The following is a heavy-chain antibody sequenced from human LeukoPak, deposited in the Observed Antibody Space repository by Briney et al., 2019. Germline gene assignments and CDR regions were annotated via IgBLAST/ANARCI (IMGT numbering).Heavy chain of an antibody. V-gene: IGHV1-18*01. CDR3: ARSAYYYDTSAYADDFDS. J-gene: IGHJ4*02. D-gene: IGHD3-22*01. Sequence: ASVKVSCRASGYTFTNSGINWVRQAPGQGLEWMGWISAYKGNANYAPKLQGRVTLTTDTPTSTAFMELSSLRSDDTAVYYCARSAYYYDTSAYADDFDSWGQGTLVTVSS. CDR1: GYTFTNSG. CDR2: ISAYKGNA.